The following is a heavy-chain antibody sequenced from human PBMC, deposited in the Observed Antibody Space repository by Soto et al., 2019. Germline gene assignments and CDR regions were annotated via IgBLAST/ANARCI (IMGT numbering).Heavy chain of an antibody. D-gene: IGHD2-15*01. CDR2: FIPIFGTA. Sequence: QVQLVQSGAEVKKPGSSVKVSCKASGGTFSSYAISWVRQAPGHGLEWMGGFIPIFGTANYAQKFQGRVTSTADDSTSTAYMELSSLRSEDTAVYYCFATPFPQCYYYYGMHVSCQGTTVTDSS. CDR1: GGTFSSYA. J-gene: IGHJ6*02. CDR3: FATPFPQCYYYYGMHV. V-gene: IGHV1-69*01.